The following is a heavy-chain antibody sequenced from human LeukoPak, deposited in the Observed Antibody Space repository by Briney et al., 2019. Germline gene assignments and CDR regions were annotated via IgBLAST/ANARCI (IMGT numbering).Heavy chain of an antibody. J-gene: IGHJ5*02. V-gene: IGHV4-34*01. CDR2: IYYSGST. Sequence: PSETLSLTCAVYGGSFSGYYWSWIRQPPGKGLEWIGSIYYSGSTYYNPSLKSRVTISVDTSKNQFSLKLSSVTAADTAVYYCASGMSSWFDPWGQGTLVTVSS. CDR3: ASGMSSWFDP. CDR1: GGSFSGYY. D-gene: IGHD2-2*01.